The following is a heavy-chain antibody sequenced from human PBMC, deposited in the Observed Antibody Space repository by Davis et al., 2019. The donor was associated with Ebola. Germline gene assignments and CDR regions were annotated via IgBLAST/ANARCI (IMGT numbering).Heavy chain of an antibody. CDR3: ARGYDFWSGYWFDY. CDR2: ISSRGTNI. D-gene: IGHD3-3*01. Sequence: GGSLRLSCAASGFTFSSYSMNWVRQAPGKGLEWVSYISSRGTNIYYADSVKGRFTISRDIAKNSLYLQMNSLRDEDTAVYYCARGYDFWSGYWFDYWGQGTLVTVSS. V-gene: IGHV3-48*02. CDR1: GFTFSSYS. J-gene: IGHJ4*02.